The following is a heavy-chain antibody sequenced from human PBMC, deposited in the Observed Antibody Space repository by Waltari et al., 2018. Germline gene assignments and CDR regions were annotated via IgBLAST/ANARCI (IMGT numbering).Heavy chain of an antibody. Sequence: EVHLLESGGGLVQPGGSLRLSCAASGFTFSSYAVIWVRQAPGKGLEWVSGIGGSGGSTYYADSVKGRFTISRDNSKNTLYLQMNSLRAEDTAVYYCAKTKSGPNDAFDIWGQGTKLTVSS. CDR2: IGGSGGST. CDR1: GFTFSSYA. V-gene: IGHV3-23*01. CDR3: AKTKSGPNDAFDI. J-gene: IGHJ3*02. D-gene: IGHD2-15*01.